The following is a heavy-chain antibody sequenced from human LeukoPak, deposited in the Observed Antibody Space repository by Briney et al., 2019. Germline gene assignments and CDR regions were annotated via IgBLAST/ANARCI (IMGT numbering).Heavy chain of an antibody. J-gene: IGHJ4*02. CDR3: TRSFYSGSSGYYDDY. CDR2: ISYDGSSK. CDR1: GFTFSTYA. D-gene: IGHD3-22*01. V-gene: IGHV3-30*04. Sequence: GGSLRLSCAASGFTFSTYAMHWVRQAPGKGLEWVAVISYDGSSKYYADSVKGRFTISRDNAKNSLYLQMNSLRAEDTAVYYCTRSFYSGSSGYYDDYWGQGTLVTVSS.